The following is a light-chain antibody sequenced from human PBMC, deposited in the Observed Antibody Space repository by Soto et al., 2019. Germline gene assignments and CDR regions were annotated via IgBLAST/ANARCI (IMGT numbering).Light chain of an antibody. V-gene: IGLV2-8*01. J-gene: IGLJ1*01. Sequence: QSALTQPPSASGSPGQSVTIPCTGTSSDVGGYNYVSWYQQHPGKAPKLMIYEVSKRPSGVPDRFSGSKSGNTASLTVYGLQAEDESDYYCSSYAGSNIYVFGTGTKVTVL. CDR3: SSYAGSNIYV. CDR2: EVS. CDR1: SSDVGGYNY.